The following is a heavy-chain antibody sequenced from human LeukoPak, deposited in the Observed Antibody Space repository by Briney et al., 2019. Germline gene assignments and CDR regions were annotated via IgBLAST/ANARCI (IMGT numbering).Heavy chain of an antibody. CDR3: ARDSEGGYDYDPFFDY. D-gene: IGHD5-12*01. CDR2: IKQDGSEK. CDR1: GFTFSSYW. V-gene: IGHV3-7*01. Sequence: PGGSLRLSCAASGFTFSSYWMSWVRQAPGTGLEWVANIKQDGSEKYYVDSVKGRFTISRDNAKNSLYLQMNSLRAGDTAVYYCARDSEGGYDYDPFFDYWGQGTLVTVSS. J-gene: IGHJ4*02.